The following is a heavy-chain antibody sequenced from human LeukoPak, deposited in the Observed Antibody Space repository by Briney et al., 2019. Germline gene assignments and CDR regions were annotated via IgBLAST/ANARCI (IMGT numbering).Heavy chain of an antibody. V-gene: IGHV3-23*01. CDR2: ISGSGGST. CDR1: GFTFSIYA. CDR3: AKDPPYDFWSGSFDY. J-gene: IGHJ4*02. Sequence: GGTLRLSCAASGFTFSIYAMNWVRQTPGKGLEWVSAISGSGGSTYYADSVKGRFTISRDNSKNTLSLQMNSLRAEDTAVYYCAKDPPYDFWSGSFDYWGQGTLVTVSS. D-gene: IGHD3-3*01.